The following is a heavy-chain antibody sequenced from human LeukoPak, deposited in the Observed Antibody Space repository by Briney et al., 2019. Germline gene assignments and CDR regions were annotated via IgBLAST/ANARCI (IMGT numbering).Heavy chain of an antibody. J-gene: IGHJ3*02. V-gene: IGHV4-61*02. CDR2: IYASGNT. CDR1: GGSISSGFYY. CDR3: ARDSAIYDSSGYYYSDAFDI. Sequence: SQTPSLTCSVSGGSISSGFYYWSWIRQPAGKGLEWIGRIYASGNTNYNTSLKSRVTISVDTSNKQFSLKLSSVTAADTAVYYCARDSAIYDSSGYYYSDAFDIWGQGIMVTVSS. D-gene: IGHD3-22*01.